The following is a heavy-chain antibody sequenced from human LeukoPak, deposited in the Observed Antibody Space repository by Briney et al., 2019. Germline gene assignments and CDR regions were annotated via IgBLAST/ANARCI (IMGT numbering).Heavy chain of an antibody. V-gene: IGHV1-18*01. J-gene: IGHJ4*02. CDR1: GYTFTSYG. Sequence: ASVKVSCKASGYTFTSYGISWVRQAPGQGPEWMGWISAYNGDTNYAQKLQGRVTMTTDTSTSTAYMELRSLRSDDTAVYYCARSYGTLVRGAIDYWGQGTLVTVSS. CDR2: ISAYNGDT. CDR3: ARSYGTLVRGAIDY. D-gene: IGHD3-10*01.